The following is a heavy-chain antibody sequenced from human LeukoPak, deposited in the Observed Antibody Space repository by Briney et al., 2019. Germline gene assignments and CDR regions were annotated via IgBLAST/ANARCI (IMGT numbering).Heavy chain of an antibody. D-gene: IGHD5-18*01. V-gene: IGHV4-38-2*02. CDR1: GYSISSGYY. Sequence: SETLSLTCTVSGYSISSGYYWGWIRQPPGKGLEWIGSIYHSGSTYYNPSLKSRVTISVDTSKNQFSLKLSSVTAADTAVYYCARRTVYSYGPLWFDPRGQGTLVTVSS. CDR2: IYHSGST. J-gene: IGHJ5*02. CDR3: ARRTVYSYGPLWFDP.